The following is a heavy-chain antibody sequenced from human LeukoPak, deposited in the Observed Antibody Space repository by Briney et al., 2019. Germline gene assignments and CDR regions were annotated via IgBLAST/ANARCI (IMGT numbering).Heavy chain of an antibody. CDR1: GFTFSSYG. J-gene: IGHJ6*04. CDR3: ARDRRAAATAMDV. V-gene: IGHV3-30*02. D-gene: IGHD6-13*01. CDR2: IRYDGSNK. Sequence: GGSLRLSCAASGFTFSSYGMYWVRQAPGKGLEWVAFIRYDGSNKYYADSVKGRFTISRDNSKNTLYLQMNSLRAEDTAVYYCARDRRAAATAMDVWGKGTTVTVSA.